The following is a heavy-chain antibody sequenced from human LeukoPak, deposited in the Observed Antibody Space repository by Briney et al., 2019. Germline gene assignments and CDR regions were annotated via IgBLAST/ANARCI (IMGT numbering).Heavy chain of an antibody. CDR2: IKQDGSVE. D-gene: IGHD3-10*01. V-gene: IGHV3-7*01. Sequence: GGSLRLSCAASGFTYTNYWMAWVRQAPGKGLQWVASIKQDGSVEYYVDSVKGRFTISRDNARNSHYLQMNSLRVEDMAVYYCARWADDSGIYYIASWGQGTLVTVSS. CDR3: ARWADDSGIYYIAS. J-gene: IGHJ5*02. CDR1: GFTYTNYW.